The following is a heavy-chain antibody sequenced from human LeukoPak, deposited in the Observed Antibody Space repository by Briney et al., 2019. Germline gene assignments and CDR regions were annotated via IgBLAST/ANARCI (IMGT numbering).Heavy chain of an antibody. V-gene: IGHV3-23*01. D-gene: IGHD5-24*01. CDR2: ISGSGDNL. J-gene: IGHJ3*02. CDR3: ARDGEMATPGDAFDI. CDR1: GFSFSSYG. Sequence: PGGSLRLSCAASGFSFSSYGMSWVRQAPGRGLEWVSSISGSGDNLYYADSVKGRFTISRDNSKNTLYLQMNSLRAEDTAVYYCARDGEMATPGDAFDIWGQGTMVTVSS.